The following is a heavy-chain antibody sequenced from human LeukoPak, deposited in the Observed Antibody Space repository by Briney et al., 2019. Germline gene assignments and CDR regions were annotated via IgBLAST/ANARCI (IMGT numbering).Heavy chain of an antibody. CDR2: IYSRGDT. D-gene: IGHD4-17*01. Sequence: GGSLRLSCAASAFIVSINYMTWVRQAPGKGLEWVSLIYSRGDTKYADSVKARFTISRDNSKNKPYLQMSSLRTEDTAVYYCASGDYGDYAIYWGQGSLVTVSS. V-gene: IGHV3-66*01. CDR1: AFIVSINY. J-gene: IGHJ4*02. CDR3: ASGDYGDYAIY.